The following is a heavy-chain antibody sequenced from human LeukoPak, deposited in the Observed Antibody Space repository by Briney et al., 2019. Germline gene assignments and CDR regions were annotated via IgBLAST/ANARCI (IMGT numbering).Heavy chain of an antibody. CDR2: INPTSGDT. D-gene: IGHD6-19*01. CDR1: GYSFTDYY. J-gene: IGHJ4*02. V-gene: IGHV1-2*02. Sequence: GASVKVSCRASGYSFTDYYIHWVRQAPGQGLEWMAWINPTSGDTNYAQNFQGRVTVTMDTSLSTAYMELSRLRSDDMALYYCARGGWLVYWGQGTLVTVSS. CDR3: ARGGWLVY.